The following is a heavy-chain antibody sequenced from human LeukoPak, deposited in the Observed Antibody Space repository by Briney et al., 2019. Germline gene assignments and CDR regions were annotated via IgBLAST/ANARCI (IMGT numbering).Heavy chain of an antibody. Sequence: PGGSLRLSCAASGFTVSSNYMSWVRQAPGKGLEWVSVIYSGGSAYYADSVKGRFTISRDNSKNTLYLQMNSLRAEDTAVYYCARDYVWGSYRYTDYWGQGTLVTVSS. J-gene: IGHJ4*02. V-gene: IGHV3-66*01. D-gene: IGHD3-16*02. CDR2: IYSGGSA. CDR1: GFTVSSNY. CDR3: ARDYVWGSYRYTDY.